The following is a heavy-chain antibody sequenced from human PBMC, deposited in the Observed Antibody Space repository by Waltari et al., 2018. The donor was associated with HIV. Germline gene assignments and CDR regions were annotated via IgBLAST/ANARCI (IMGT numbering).Heavy chain of an antibody. V-gene: IGHV4-38-2*01. CDR2: VYHSGST. J-gene: IGHJ4*02. CDR1: GYSISPAYY. Sequence: QVQLQESGPGLVKPSETLSLTCAVSGYSISPAYYWGWIRQPPGKGLQWIGNVYHSGSTYFRPSLKSRVTISVDTSKNQFSLKLTSVTAADTAVYYCAREDGHYIQVPGIWGQGALVTVSS. CDR3: AREDGHYIQVPGI. D-gene: IGHD1-20*01.